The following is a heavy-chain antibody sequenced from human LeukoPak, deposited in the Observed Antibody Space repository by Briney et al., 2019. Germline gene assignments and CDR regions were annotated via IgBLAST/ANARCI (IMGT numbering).Heavy chain of an antibody. J-gene: IGHJ4*02. CDR1: GDSISTYNAA. CDR2: TYYRSKWYN. Sequence: SQTLSLTCAISGDSISTYNAAWNWIRQSPSRGLEGLGRTYYRSKWYNECAVSVIGRVTINPDISNNQFSLQLSSVTPEDTAVYYCARGVGATHLVYYFDFWGQGTLVTVSS. V-gene: IGHV6-1*01. CDR3: ARGVGATHLVYYFDF. D-gene: IGHD1-26*01.